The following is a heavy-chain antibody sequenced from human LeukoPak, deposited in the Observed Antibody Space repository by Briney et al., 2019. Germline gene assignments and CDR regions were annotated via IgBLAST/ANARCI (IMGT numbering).Heavy chain of an antibody. J-gene: IGHJ4*02. CDR3: ARDAYSSGFFFDY. D-gene: IGHD6-19*01. Sequence: SKTLSLTCTVSGGSISSYYWSWIRQPPGKGLEWIGYVYYSGSTNYNPSLKSRVTISVDTSKNQFSLKLSSVTAADTAVYYCARDAYSSGFFFDYWGQGTLVTVSS. CDR2: VYYSGST. CDR1: GGSISSYY. V-gene: IGHV4-59*01.